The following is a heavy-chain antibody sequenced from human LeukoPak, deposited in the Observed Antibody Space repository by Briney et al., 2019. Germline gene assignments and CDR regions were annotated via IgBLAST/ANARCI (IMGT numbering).Heavy chain of an antibody. Sequence: SETLSLTCTVSGGSISSSSYYWGWIRQPPGKGLEWIGSIYYSGSTYYNPSLKSRVTISVDTSKNQFSLKLSSVTAADTAVYCCARQDGGGSYFFGYFQHWGQGTLVTVSS. CDR3: ARQDGGGSYFFGYFQH. J-gene: IGHJ1*01. CDR2: IYYSGST. D-gene: IGHD1-26*01. V-gene: IGHV4-39*01. CDR1: GGSISSSSYY.